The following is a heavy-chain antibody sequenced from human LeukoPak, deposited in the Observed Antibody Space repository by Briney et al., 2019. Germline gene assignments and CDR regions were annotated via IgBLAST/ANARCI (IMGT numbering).Heavy chain of an antibody. J-gene: IGHJ4*02. CDR2: INPSDGTT. CDR1: GYAFTTYF. CDR3: ARIHKYCTDGVCADY. Sequence: GASVKVSCKASGYAFTTYFIQWVRQAPGQGLEWVGIINPSDGTTSYAQKFQGRVTMTRDTSTSTVYMELSSLRSEDTAVFYCARIHKYCTDGVCADYWGQGTLVTVSS. D-gene: IGHD2-8*01. V-gene: IGHV1-46*01.